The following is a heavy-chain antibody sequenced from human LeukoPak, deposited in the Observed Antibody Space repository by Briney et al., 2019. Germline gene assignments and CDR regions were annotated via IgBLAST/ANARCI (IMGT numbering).Heavy chain of an antibody. J-gene: IGHJ4*02. CDR3: AREPIISYYYDSSGPGQFDY. D-gene: IGHD3-22*01. CDR2: ISSSSSTI. CDR1: GFTFSSYI. Sequence: GGSLRLSCAASGFTFSSYIMNWVRQAPGKGLEWVSYISSSSSTIYYADSVKGRFTISRDNAKNSLYLQMNSLRAEDTAVYYCAREPIISYYYDSSGPGQFDYWGQGTLVTVSS. V-gene: IGHV3-48*04.